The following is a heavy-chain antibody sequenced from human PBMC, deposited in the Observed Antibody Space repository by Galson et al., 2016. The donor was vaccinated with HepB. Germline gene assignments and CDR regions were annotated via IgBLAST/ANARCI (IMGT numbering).Heavy chain of an antibody. V-gene: IGHV3-53*01. D-gene: IGHD1-26*01. J-gene: IGHJ4*02. CDR3: AKGGWAFYFDH. Sequence: SLRLSCAASGFPVSRDFMAWVRQAPGKGLEWVSLLYAGGGAAFYSDSVKGRFTISRDNSQNTLYLQVSNLRADDTAVDFCAKGGWAFYFDHWGQGDLVTVPS. CDR1: GFPVSRDF. CDR2: LYAGGGAA.